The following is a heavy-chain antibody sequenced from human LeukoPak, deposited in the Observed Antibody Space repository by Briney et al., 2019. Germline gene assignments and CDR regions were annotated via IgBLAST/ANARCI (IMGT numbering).Heavy chain of an antibody. CDR2: IYYSGST. CDR3: ARSDLYYFDY. V-gene: IGHV4-39*01. Sequence: EPSETLSLTCTVSGGSISSSSYYCGWIRQPPGKGLEWIGSIYYSGSTYYNPSLKSRVTISVDTSKNQFSLKLSSVTAADTAVYYCARSDLYYFDYWGQGTLVTVSS. J-gene: IGHJ4*02. CDR1: GGSISSSSYY.